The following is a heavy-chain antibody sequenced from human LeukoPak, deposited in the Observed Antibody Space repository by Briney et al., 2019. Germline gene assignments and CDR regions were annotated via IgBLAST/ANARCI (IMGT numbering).Heavy chain of an antibody. V-gene: IGHV1-69*13. CDR1: GYTFTGYY. J-gene: IGHJ5*02. CDR3: ARGCSSTSCLQDNWFDP. CDR2: IIPIFGTA. Sequence: SVKVSCKASGYTFTGYYMHWVRQAPGQGLEWMGGIIPIFGTANYAQKFQGRVTITADESTSTAYMELSSLRSEDTAVYYCARGCSSTSCLQDNWFDPWGQGTLVTVSS. D-gene: IGHD2-2*01.